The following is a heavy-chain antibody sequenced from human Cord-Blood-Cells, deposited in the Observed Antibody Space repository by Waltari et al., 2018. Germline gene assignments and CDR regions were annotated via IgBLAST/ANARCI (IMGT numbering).Heavy chain of an antibody. CDR1: GGSFSGYY. J-gene: IGHJ4*02. Sequence: QVQLQQWGAGLLKPSETLSLTCAVYGGSFSGYYWSWIRQPPGKGLEWIGEINHSGSTNYNPSRKRRVTISVETSKNQFSLKLSSVTAADTAVYYCAAIYGSGSYYFDYWGQGTLVTVSS. CDR2: INHSGST. V-gene: IGHV4-34*01. CDR3: AAIYGSGSYYFDY. D-gene: IGHD3-10*01.